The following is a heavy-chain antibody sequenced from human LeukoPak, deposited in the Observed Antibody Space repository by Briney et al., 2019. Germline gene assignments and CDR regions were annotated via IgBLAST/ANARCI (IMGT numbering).Heavy chain of an antibody. J-gene: IGHJ3*02. V-gene: IGHV3-30*18. CDR1: GFPFSSYG. CDR3: AKDYSGYDEGDAFDI. D-gene: IGHD5-12*01. Sequence: GGSLRLSCAASGFPFSSYGMSWVRQAPGKGLEWVAVISYDGSNKYYADSVKGRFTISRDNSKNTLYLQMNSLRAEDTAVYYCAKDYSGYDEGDAFDIWGQGTMVTVSS. CDR2: ISYDGSNK.